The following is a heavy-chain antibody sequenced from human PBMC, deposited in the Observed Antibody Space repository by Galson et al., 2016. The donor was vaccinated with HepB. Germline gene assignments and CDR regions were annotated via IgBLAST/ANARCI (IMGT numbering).Heavy chain of an antibody. CDR3: ARVAVPADGNWFDP. J-gene: IGHJ5*02. CDR1: GYTFTSYA. D-gene: IGHD2-2*01. V-gene: IGHV1-3*01. CDR2: INAGSGNT. Sequence: SVKVSCKASGYTFTSYAIHWVRQAPGQRLEWMGWINAGSGNTEYSQTFQGRVTITRDTFASTAYMELSSLRSEDTAVYYCARVAVPADGNWFDPWGQGTLVTVSS.